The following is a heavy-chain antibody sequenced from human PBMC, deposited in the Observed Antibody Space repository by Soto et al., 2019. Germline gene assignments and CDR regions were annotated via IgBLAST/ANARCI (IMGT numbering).Heavy chain of an antibody. D-gene: IGHD2-15*01. V-gene: IGHV5-51*01. CDR2: IYPGDSDT. J-gene: IGHJ6*02. Sequence: PGESLKSSCKGSGYSFTSYWIGWVRQMPGKGLEGLGIIYPGDSDTRYSPSFQGQVTASADKSSSTAYLQWSSLAASDTAMYYCARQRWYCCDSSCRATYDYGMDVWGLGTTVPVSS. CDR1: GYSFTSYW. CDR3: ARQRWYCCDSSCRATYDYGMDV.